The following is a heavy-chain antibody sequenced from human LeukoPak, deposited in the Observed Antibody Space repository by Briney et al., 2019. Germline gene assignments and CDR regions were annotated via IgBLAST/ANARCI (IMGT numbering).Heavy chain of an antibody. J-gene: IGHJ5*02. CDR3: ARDHYYYDSSGYYPLNNWFDP. CDR1: GYTFTGYY. D-gene: IGHD3-22*01. V-gene: IGHV1-2*02. Sequence: GASVKVSCKASGYTFTGYYMHWVRQAPGQGLEWMGWINPNSGGTNYAQKFQGRVTMTRDTSISTAYMELSRLRSDDTAVYYCARDHYYYDSSGYYPLNNWFDPWGQGTLVTVSS. CDR2: INPNSGGT.